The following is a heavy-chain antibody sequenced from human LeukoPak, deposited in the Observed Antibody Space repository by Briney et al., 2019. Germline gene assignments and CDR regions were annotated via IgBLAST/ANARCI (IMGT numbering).Heavy chain of an antibody. Sequence: PGGSLRLSCAASGFTFSTYWMHWVRHAPGKGLVWVSRINSDGSSTSYADSVKGRFTISRDNAKNTLYLRMNNLRAEDTAVYYCARDRGYAFDIWGQGTMVAVSS. CDR3: ARDRGYAFDI. J-gene: IGHJ3*02. CDR2: INSDGSST. D-gene: IGHD5-12*01. CDR1: GFTFSTYW. V-gene: IGHV3-74*01.